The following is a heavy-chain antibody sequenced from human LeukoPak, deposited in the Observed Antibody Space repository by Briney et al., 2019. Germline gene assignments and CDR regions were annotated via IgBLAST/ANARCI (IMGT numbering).Heavy chain of an antibody. J-gene: IGHJ4*02. CDR1: GYTFTSYY. CDR3: ARAVSDY. CDR2: INPSGSST. V-gene: IGHV1-46*01. D-gene: IGHD4-23*01. Sequence: GASVKVSCKASGYTFTSYYMHWVRQAPGQGLEWMGLINPSGSSTSYAQKFQGRLSLTRDMSTSTDYMELSSLRSDDTAVYYCARAVSDYWGQGTLVTVSS.